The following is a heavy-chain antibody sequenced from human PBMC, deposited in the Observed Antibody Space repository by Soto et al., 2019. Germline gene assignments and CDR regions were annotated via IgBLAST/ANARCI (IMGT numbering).Heavy chain of an antibody. CDR3: ARYFRGVISPFDY. V-gene: IGHV4-59*08. CDR1: GGSISSYY. D-gene: IGHD3-10*01. J-gene: IGHJ4*02. Sequence: QVQLQESGPGLVKPSETLSLTCTVSGGSISSYYWSWIRQPPGKGLEWIGYIYHSGSTNYNPSLMSRVTISVDTSKNQFSLKLSSVTAADTAVYYCARYFRGVISPFDYWGQGTLVTVSS. CDR2: IYHSGST.